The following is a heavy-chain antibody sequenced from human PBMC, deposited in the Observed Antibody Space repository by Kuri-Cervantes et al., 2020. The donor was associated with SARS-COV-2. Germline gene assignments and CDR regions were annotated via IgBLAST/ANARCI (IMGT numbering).Heavy chain of an antibody. D-gene: IGHD6-19*01. Sequence: GGSLRLSCAASGFIFSNYAMSWVRQAPGKGLEWVSTISHSGSTIHYADSVRGRFTISRDSSKNTLFLRMYSLRGDDTAIYYCAREGYSGGQDFDSWGQGALVTVSS. V-gene: IGHV3-23*01. CDR3: AREGYSGGQDFDS. CDR1: GFIFSNYA. CDR2: ISHSGSTI. J-gene: IGHJ4*02.